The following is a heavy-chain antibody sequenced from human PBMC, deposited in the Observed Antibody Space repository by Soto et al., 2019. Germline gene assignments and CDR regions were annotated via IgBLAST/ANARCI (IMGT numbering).Heavy chain of an antibody. CDR3: AKDQGSSWYEIDY. CDR2: ISGSGGST. CDR1: GVTFSNYA. V-gene: IGHV3-23*01. Sequence: EVQLLESGGGLVQPGGSLRLSCAASGVTFSNYAVTWVRQAPGKGLEWVATISGSGGSTYYADSVKGRLTISRDNSKNTLYLQMNSLRAEDTAVYYCAKDQGSSWYEIDYWGQGTLVTVSS. D-gene: IGHD6-13*01. J-gene: IGHJ4*02.